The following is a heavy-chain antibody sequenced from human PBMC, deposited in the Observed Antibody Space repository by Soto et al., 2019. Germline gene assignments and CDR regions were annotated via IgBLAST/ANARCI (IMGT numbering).Heavy chain of an antibody. V-gene: IGHV5-51*01. D-gene: IGHD1-26*01. CDR2: IYPGDSDT. CDR3: ASPVGVGAPRQGAFDI. J-gene: IGHJ3*02. Sequence: PGESLKISCKGSGYSFTSYWIGWVRQMPGKGLEWMGIIYPGDSDTRYSPSFQGQVTISADKSISTAYLQWSSLKASDTAMYYCASPVGVGAPRQGAFDIWGQGTMVTVSS. CDR1: GYSFTSYW.